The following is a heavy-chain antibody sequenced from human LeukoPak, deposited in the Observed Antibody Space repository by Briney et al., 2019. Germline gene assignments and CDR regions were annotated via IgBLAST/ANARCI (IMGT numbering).Heavy chain of an antibody. Sequence: PSETLSLTCTVSGGSISSGDYYWSWIRQPPGKGLEWIGYIYYSGSTYYNPSLKSRVTISVDTSKNQFSLKLSSVTAAGTAVYYCASEDLITMIYYWGQGTLVTVSS. J-gene: IGHJ4*02. CDR2: IYYSGST. D-gene: IGHD3-22*01. CDR3: ASEDLITMIYY. V-gene: IGHV4-30-4*01. CDR1: GGSISSGDYY.